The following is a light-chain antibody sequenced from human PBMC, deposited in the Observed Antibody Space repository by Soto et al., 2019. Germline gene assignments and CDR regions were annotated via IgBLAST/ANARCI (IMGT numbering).Light chain of an antibody. CDR3: AAWDDSLSGYV. Sequence: QSVLTQPPSASGTPGQRVTISCFGGRSNIGGNYVYWYQQLPGTAPKLLIHRNNQRPSGVPDRLSGSKSGTSASLVISGLRSVDEADYYCAAWDDSLSGYVFGTGTKLTVL. V-gene: IGLV1-47*01. J-gene: IGLJ1*01. CDR2: RNN. CDR1: RSNIGGNY.